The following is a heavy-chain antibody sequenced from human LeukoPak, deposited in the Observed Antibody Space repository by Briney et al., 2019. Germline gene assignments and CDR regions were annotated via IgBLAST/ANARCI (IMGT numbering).Heavy chain of an antibody. CDR3: AKDASYYDFWSGYSQSFFGY. Sequence: GGSLRLSCAASGFTFSSYDMSWVRQAPGRGLEWVSTISGGDDTTYYADSVKGRFTISRDNSKNTLYLQMNSLRAEDTAVYYCAKDASYYDFWSGYSQSFFGYWGQGTLVTASS. V-gene: IGHV3-23*01. D-gene: IGHD3-3*01. J-gene: IGHJ4*02. CDR1: GFTFSSYD. CDR2: ISGGDDTT.